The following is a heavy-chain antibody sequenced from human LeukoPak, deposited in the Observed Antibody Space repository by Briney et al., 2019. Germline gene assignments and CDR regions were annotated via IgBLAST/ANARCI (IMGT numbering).Heavy chain of an antibody. CDR3: ARDISTVTTGFDY. D-gene: IGHD4-17*01. J-gene: IGHJ4*02. CDR2: INSDGSST. V-gene: IGHV3-74*01. Sequence: GGSLRLSCAASGFTFSTYWMHWVRQAPGKGLVWVSRINSDGSSTSYADSVKGRFTISRDSAKNTLYLQMNSLRAEDTAVYYCARDISTVTTGFDYWGQGTLVTVSS. CDR1: GFTFSTYW.